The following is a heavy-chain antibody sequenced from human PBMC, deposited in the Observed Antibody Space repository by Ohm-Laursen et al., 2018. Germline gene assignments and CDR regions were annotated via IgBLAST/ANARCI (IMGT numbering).Heavy chain of an antibody. V-gene: IGHV1-69*13. CDR3: ARDRDAFDI. CDR2: ISAYNGNT. CDR1: GGTFSSYA. J-gene: IGHJ3*02. Sequence: SVKVSCKASGGTFSSYAISWVRQAPGQGLEWMGWISAYNGNTNYAQKFQGRVTITADESTSTAYMELSSLRSEDTAVYYCARDRDAFDIWGQGTMVTVSS.